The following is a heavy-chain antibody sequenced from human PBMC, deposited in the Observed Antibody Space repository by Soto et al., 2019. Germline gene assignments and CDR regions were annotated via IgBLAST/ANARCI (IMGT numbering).Heavy chain of an antibody. J-gene: IGHJ4*02. V-gene: IGHV3-30-3*01. CDR2: ISYDGSNE. D-gene: IGHD2-2*01. Sequence: QVQLVESGGGVVQPGRSLRLSCAASGFTFRSYAMHWVRQAPGKGLEWVAVISYDGSNEYYADSMKGRFTISRDNSKNTLYLQMNSLRAEDTAVYYCARARLDTPALDYWGQGTLVTVSS. CDR1: GFTFRSYA. CDR3: ARARLDTPALDY.